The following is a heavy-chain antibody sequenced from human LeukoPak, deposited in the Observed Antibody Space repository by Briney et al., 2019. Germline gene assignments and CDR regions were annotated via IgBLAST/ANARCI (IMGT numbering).Heavy chain of an antibody. CDR2: INPNSGGT. CDR3: AKLQIIAARPYLFDYYYMDV. J-gene: IGHJ6*03. V-gene: IGHV1-2*02. D-gene: IGHD6-6*01. Sequence: EASVKVSCKASGYTFTGYYMHWVRQAPGQGLEWMGWINPNSGGTNYAQKFQGRVTMTRDTSISTAYMELSRLRSDDTAVYYCAKLQIIAARPYLFDYYYMDVWGKGTTVTVSS. CDR1: GYTFTGYY.